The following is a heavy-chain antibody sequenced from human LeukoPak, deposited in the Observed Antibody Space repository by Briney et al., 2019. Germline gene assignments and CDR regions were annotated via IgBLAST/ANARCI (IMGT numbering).Heavy chain of an antibody. V-gene: IGHV3-72*01. CDR1: GFTFSSYW. CDR2: TRNKANSYTT. CDR3: ARDLDSGSYG. D-gene: IGHD1-26*01. J-gene: IGHJ4*02. Sequence: GGSLRLSCAASGFTFSSYWMSWVRQAPGKGLEWVGRTRNKANSYTTEYAAPVKGRFTISRDDSKNSLYLQMNSLKTEDTAVYYCARDLDSGSYGWGQGTLVTVSS.